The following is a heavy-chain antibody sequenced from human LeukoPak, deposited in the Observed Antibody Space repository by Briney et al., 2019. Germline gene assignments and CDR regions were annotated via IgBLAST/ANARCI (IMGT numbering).Heavy chain of an antibody. V-gene: IGHV3-13*01. CDR1: GLTFSTSV. CDR3: VREGYSSGRAPAFDV. Sequence: GGSLRLSCVASGLTFSTSVMHWVRQPTGQGLEWVSGIFTVADIYYLDSVKGRFTISRENAKNSLYLQMDSLTAGDSAIYYCVREGYSSGRAPAFDVWGPGTTVTVSS. CDR2: IFTVADI. D-gene: IGHD3-22*01. J-gene: IGHJ3*01.